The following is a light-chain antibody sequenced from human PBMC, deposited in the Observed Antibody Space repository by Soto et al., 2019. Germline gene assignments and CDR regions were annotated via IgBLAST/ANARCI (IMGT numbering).Light chain of an antibody. J-gene: IGLJ1*01. CDR2: EVS. CDR1: SSDVGNYNR. CDR3: SSYTSSSTYV. Sequence: QSVLTQPPSVSGSPGQSVTISCTGTSSDVGNYNRVSWYQQPPGTAHKLMIYEVSIRPSGVPDRFSGSKSGTTASLTISGLQAEDEADYYCSSYTSSSTYVFGTGTKVTVL. V-gene: IGLV2-18*02.